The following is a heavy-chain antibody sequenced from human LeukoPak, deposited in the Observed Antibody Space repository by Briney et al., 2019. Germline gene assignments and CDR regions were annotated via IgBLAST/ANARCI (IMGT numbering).Heavy chain of an antibody. V-gene: IGHV4-59*01. CDR1: GGPISSYY. CDR3: ARSQQQQLDWFDP. J-gene: IGHJ5*02. CDR2: IYYSGST. Sequence: SETLPLTCTVSGGPISSYYWGWIRQPPAKGVEWIGYIYYSGSTHYNPSLQSRVTISVDTSKNQFSLKLSSVTAADTAVYYCARSQQQQLDWFDPWGQGTLVTVSS. D-gene: IGHD6-13*01.